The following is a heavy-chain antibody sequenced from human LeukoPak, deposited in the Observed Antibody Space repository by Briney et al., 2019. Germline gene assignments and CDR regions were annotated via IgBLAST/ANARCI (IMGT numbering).Heavy chain of an antibody. J-gene: IGHJ3*02. D-gene: IGHD2-2*02. CDR1: GGSISSYY. V-gene: IGHV4-59*12. Sequence: SETLSLTCTVSGGSISSYYWSWIRQPPGKGLEWIGYIYYSGTTYYNPSLKSRVTISVDMSKNQFSLKLSSVTAADTAVYYCARAGDIVVVSASIVSAFDIWGQGTMVAVSS. CDR2: IYYSGTT. CDR3: ARAGDIVVVSASIVSAFDI.